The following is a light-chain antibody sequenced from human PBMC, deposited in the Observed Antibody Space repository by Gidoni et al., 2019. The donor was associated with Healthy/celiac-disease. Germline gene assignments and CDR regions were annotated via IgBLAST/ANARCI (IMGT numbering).Light chain of an antibody. J-gene: IGKJ4*01. V-gene: IGKV4-1*01. CDR2: WAS. CDR1: QRVLYSSNNQNY. Sequence: DIVMTQSPDSLAVSLCERATINCKSSQRVLYSSNNQNYLAWYQQKPGQPPQLLIYWASTRESGVPDRFSGSGSGTDFTLTISSLQAEDVAVYYCQQYYSTPLTFGGGTKVEIK. CDR3: QQYYSTPLT.